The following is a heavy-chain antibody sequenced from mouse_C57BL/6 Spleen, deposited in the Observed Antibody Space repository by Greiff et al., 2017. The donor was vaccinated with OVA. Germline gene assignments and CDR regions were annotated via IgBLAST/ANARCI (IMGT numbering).Heavy chain of an antibody. CDR1: GFTFSDYG. CDR2: ISSGSSTI. J-gene: IGHJ2*01. Sequence: DVKLVESGGGLVKPGGSLKLSCAASGFTFSDYGMHWVRQAPEKGLEWVAYISSGSSTIYYADTVKGRFTISRDNAKNTLFLQMTSLRSEDTAMYYCARRYGSSYSYFDYWGQGTTLTVSS. CDR3: ARRYGSSYSYFDY. D-gene: IGHD1-1*01. V-gene: IGHV5-17*01.